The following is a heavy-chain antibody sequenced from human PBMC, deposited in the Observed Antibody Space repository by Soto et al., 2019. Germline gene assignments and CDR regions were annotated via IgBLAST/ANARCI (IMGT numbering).Heavy chain of an antibody. CDR1: GFSLSTGGLS. D-gene: IGHD3-22*01. Sequence: QITLRESGPSLVKPTQTLTLTCSFSGFSLSTGGLSVAWIRQPLGKALEWLALIYWDDDKRYSPSLETRLTLSNDTSKNEVVLTMTNMDPADTGTYYCAHRNYYDASGSFGYPYGMAVWGQGTAVTVSS. V-gene: IGHV2-5*02. CDR3: AHRNYYDASGSFGYPYGMAV. CDR2: IYWDDDK. J-gene: IGHJ6*02.